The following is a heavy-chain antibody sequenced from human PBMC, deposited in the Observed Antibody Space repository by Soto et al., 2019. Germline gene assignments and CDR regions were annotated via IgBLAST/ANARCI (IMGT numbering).Heavy chain of an antibody. J-gene: IGHJ6*03. V-gene: IGHV4-59*08. Sequence: PSETLSLTCTVSGGSISSYYWSWIRQPPGKGLEWIGYIYYSGSTNYNPSLKSRVTIPVDTSKNQFSLKLSSVTAADTAVYYCARLRLRYYYMDVWGKGTTVTSP. CDR1: GGSISSYY. CDR2: IYYSGST. CDR3: ARLRLRYYYMDV. D-gene: IGHD3-16*01.